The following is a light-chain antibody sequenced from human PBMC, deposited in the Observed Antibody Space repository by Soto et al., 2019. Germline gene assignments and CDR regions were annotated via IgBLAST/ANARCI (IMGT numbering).Light chain of an antibody. CDR2: GAS. V-gene: IGKV3-20*01. CDR3: QQYSSSLT. J-gene: IGKJ4*01. Sequence: EIVLTQSPCTLSLSPGERGTLSCRASQSISSTYLAWYQQKPGQAPRLLVYGASTRATGVPDRFSGSGSGTDFSLTINGLEPEDSAVYFCQQYSSSLTFGGGTKVDIK. CDR1: QSISSTY.